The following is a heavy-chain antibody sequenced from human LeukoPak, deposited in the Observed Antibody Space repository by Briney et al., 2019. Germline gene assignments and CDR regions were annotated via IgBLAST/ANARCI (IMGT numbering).Heavy chain of an antibody. Sequence: GGSLRLSCAAFGFTFSSYWMHSVRPAPGEGLVWVSRITSDGSSTSYEASVKGRFTISRDNAKNTLYLQMNSLRAEDTAVYYCARVRRMVRGLILPQPFDYWGQGTLVTVSS. CDR2: ITSDGSST. CDR1: GFTFSSYW. V-gene: IGHV3-74*01. D-gene: IGHD3-10*01. CDR3: ARVRRMVRGLILPQPFDY. J-gene: IGHJ4*02.